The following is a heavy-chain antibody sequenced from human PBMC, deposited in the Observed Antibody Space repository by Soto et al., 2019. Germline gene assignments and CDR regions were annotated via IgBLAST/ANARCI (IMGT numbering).Heavy chain of an antibody. Sequence: SVKVSCKASGGTFSSYRINWVRQAPGQGLEWVGGIVPIYRTADYAQKFQGRVTITADESARTSYMKLRSLKSQDTAVYYCVRDSGAKLSSSWGKGTLVTVS. CDR2: IVPIYRTA. CDR1: GGTFSSYR. V-gene: IGHV1-69*13. J-gene: IGHJ4*02. CDR3: VRDSGAKLSSS. D-gene: IGHD6-13*01.